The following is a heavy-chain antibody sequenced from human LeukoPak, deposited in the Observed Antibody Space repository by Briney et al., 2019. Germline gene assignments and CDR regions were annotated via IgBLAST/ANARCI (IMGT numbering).Heavy chain of an antibody. CDR1: GFTVCSNY. CDR2: IYGGGST. D-gene: IGHD6-19*01. CDR3: ASWPGGWYGEDS. Sequence: PGGSLRLSCAASGFTVCSNYMSWVRQAPGKGLEWVSVIYGGGSTYYADSVKGRFTISRDTFKNTVNLQMNSLRAEDTAVYYCASWPGGWYGEDSWGQGTLVTVSS. J-gene: IGHJ4*02. V-gene: IGHV3-53*01.